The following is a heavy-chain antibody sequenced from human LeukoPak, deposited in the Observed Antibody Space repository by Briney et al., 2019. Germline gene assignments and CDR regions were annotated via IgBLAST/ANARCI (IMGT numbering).Heavy chain of an antibody. D-gene: IGHD3-22*01. CDR2: ISGYNGDT. CDR3: ARDRRITMIVVAVNWFDP. Sequence: ASVKVSCKTSGYTFTSYGIDWVRQAPGQGLEWMGWISGYNGDTSYARNLQGRVTMTTDTSTSTAYMELRSLRSDDTAVYYCARDRRITMIVVAVNWFDPWGQGTLVTVSS. V-gene: IGHV1-18*01. CDR1: GYTFTSYG. J-gene: IGHJ5*02.